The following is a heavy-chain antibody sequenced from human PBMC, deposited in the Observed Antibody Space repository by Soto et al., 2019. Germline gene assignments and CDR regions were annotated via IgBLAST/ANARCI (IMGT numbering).Heavy chain of an antibody. Sequence: GGSLRLSCAASGLSVSSNYMSWVRQAPGKGLEWVSVIYSGGSTYYADSVKGRFTISRDNSKNTLYLQMNSLRAEDTAVYYCASHSDYDFWSGYYFDYYYGIDVWGQGTTVTVSS. D-gene: IGHD3-3*01. CDR1: GLSVSSNY. J-gene: IGHJ6*02. V-gene: IGHV3-53*01. CDR3: ASHSDYDFWSGYYFDYYYGIDV. CDR2: IYSGGST.